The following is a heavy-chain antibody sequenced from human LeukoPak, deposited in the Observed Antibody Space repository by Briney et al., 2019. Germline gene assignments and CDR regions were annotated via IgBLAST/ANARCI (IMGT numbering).Heavy chain of an antibody. CDR3: AEDSSSGSLDY. Sequence: QPGRSLRLSCAASGFTFDDYAMHWVRQAPGKGLEWVSGISWNSGSIGYADSVKGRFTISRDNAKNSLYLQMNRMRAEDMALYYCAEDSSSGSLDYWGQGTLVTVSS. CDR2: ISWNSGSI. D-gene: IGHD3-22*01. CDR1: GFTFDDYA. J-gene: IGHJ4*02. V-gene: IGHV3-9*03.